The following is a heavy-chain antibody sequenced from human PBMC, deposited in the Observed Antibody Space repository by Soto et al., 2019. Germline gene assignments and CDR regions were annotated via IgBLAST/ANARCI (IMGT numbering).Heavy chain of an antibody. CDR2: ISAYNGNT. CDR1: GYTFTSYG. J-gene: IGHJ6*02. D-gene: IGHD2-15*01. CDR3: ARGGWRYCSGGSCYLSQFDYYYYGMDV. V-gene: IGHV1-18*04. Sequence: ASVKVSCKASGYTFTSYGISWVRQAPGQGLEWMGWISAYNGNTNYAQKLQGRVTMTTDTSTSTAYMELRSLRSDDTAVYYCARGGWRYCSGGSCYLSQFDYYYYGMDVWGQGTTVTVS.